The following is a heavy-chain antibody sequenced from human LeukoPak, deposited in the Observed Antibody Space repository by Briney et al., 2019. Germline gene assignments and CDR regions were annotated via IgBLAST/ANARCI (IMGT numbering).Heavy chain of an antibody. Sequence: GGSLRLSCAASGFTVISTYVSWVRQAPGKRLEWVSVIYKGGNTYYIDSVKGRFTISRDTSKNTLYLQMNSLRAEDTAVYYCASRHCSGGGCYFAGADPFDYWGQGTLVTVSS. CDR3: ASRHCSGGGCYFAGADPFDY. CDR1: GFTVISTY. J-gene: IGHJ4*02. CDR2: IYKGGNT. V-gene: IGHV3-53*01. D-gene: IGHD2-15*01.